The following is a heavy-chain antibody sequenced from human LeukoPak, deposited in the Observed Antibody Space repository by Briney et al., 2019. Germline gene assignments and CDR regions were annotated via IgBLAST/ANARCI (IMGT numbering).Heavy chain of an antibody. CDR1: GGSISSSHYY. J-gene: IGHJ6*03. CDR2: IYYSGTT. Sequence: SETLSLTCTVSGGSISSSHYYWGWIRQSPGKGLEWIGSIYYSGTTYYSPSLESRVTISDDTSMNRFSLMLTSLTAADTAVYYCARQSSDYYYYYIDVWGEGTTVIVSS. CDR3: ARQSSDYYYYYIDV. V-gene: IGHV4-39*01.